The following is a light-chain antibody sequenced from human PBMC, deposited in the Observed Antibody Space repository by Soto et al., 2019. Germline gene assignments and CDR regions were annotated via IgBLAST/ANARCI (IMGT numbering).Light chain of an antibody. J-gene: IGKJ4*01. CDR3: QQTYRTPLT. CDR2: GAF. Sequence: DIQITQSPSSLSALVGDRVTITCRASQSISGSLNWYQSKPGKAPKLLIYGAFTLHSGVPSRFSGSGSGTDYTLTISNLQLEDFASYYCQQTYRTPLTFGGGTKVEIK. CDR1: QSISGS. V-gene: IGKV1-39*01.